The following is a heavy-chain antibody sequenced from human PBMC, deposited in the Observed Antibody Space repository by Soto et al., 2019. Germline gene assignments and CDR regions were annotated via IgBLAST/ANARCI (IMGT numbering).Heavy chain of an antibody. CDR3: ARDPSGYPFDY. J-gene: IGHJ4*02. V-gene: IGHV3-11*01. CDR2: ISSSGSDI. Sequence: QVQLVESGGGLVYPGGSLRLSCAASGFTFSDYYMSWIRQAPGKGLEWLSYISSSGSDIYYADSAKGRFTISRDNAKNSLYLQMHRLRAEDTAVYYCARDPSGYPFDYWGQGTQVTVSS. D-gene: IGHD5-12*01. CDR1: GFTFSDYY.